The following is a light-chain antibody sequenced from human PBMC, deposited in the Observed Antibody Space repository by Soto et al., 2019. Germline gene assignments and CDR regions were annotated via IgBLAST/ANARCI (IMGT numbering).Light chain of an antibody. CDR1: QSISRY. J-gene: IGKJ1*01. V-gene: IGKV1-5*03. CDR2: KAS. CDR3: QQYGSSTGT. Sequence: DIHMTQSPSSLSASFGDRITITFRASQSISRYLNWYQHKPGKAPKLLIYKASSLESGVPSRFSGSGSGTDFTLTISRLEPEDFAVYYCQQYGSSTGTFGQGTKVDI.